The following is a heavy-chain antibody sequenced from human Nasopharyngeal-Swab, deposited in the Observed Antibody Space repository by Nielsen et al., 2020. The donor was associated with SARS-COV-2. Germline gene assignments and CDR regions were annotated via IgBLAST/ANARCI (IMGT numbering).Heavy chain of an antibody. CDR3: ARVAVAGNLDY. CDR1: GGSISSGGYY. V-gene: IGHV4-31*03. D-gene: IGHD6-19*01. J-gene: IGHJ4*02. Sequence: SEPLSLTCTVSGGSISSGGYYWSWIRQHPGKGLEWIGYIYYSGSTYYNPSLKSRVTISVDTSKNQFSLKLSSVTAADTAVYYCARVAVAGNLDYWGQGTLVTVSS. CDR2: IYYSGST.